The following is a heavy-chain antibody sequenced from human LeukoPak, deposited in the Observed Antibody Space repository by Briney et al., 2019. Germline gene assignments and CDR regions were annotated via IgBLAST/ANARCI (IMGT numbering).Heavy chain of an antibody. J-gene: IGHJ5*02. CDR2: VDPEDGET. D-gene: IGHD2-2*02. CDR3: ATGPAAIKGENWFDP. V-gene: IGHV1-69-2*01. Sequence: ATVKISCKVSGYTFTDYYMHWVQQAPGKGLEWMGLVDPEDGETIYAEKFQGRVTITADTSTDTAYMELSSLRCEDTAVYYRATGPAAIKGENWFDPWGQGTLVTVPS. CDR1: GYTFTDYY.